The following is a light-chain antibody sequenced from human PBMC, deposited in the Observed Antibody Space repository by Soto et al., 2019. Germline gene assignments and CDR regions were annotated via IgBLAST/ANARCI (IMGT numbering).Light chain of an antibody. CDR2: GAS. J-gene: IGKJ1*01. V-gene: IGKV3-20*01. CDR3: QQYGSSPWT. CDR1: QSFSSSY. Sequence: EIVLTQSPGTLSLSPGERATLSCRTSQSFSSSYLAWYQQKPGQAPRLLIYGASFRATGIPDRFSGSGSGTDFTLTISRLEPEDFAVYYCQQYGSSPWTFGQGTKGESK.